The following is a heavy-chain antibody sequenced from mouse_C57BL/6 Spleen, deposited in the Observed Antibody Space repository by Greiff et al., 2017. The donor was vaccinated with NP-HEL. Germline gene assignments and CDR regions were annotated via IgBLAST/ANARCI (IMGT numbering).Heavy chain of an antibody. CDR2: IRNKANGYTT. D-gene: IGHD2-4*01. V-gene: IGHV7-3*01. J-gene: IGHJ4*01. CDR1: GFTFTDYY. CDR3: ARYDGDDYGYYAMDY. Sequence: EVKLVESGGGLVQPGGSLSLSCAASGFTFTDYYMSWVRQPPGKALEWLGFIRNKANGYTTEYSASVKGRFTISRDNSQSILYLQMNALRAEDSATYYCARYDGDDYGYYAMDYWGQGTSVTVSS.